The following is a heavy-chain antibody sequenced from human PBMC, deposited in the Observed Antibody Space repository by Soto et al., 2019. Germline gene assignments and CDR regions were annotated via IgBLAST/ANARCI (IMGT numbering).Heavy chain of an antibody. Sequence: GGSLRLSCAASGFTFRSYAMHWVRQAPGKGLKCVAVISYDGSNKFYRDYVKGRFTISRDNSKNTLYLQINSLRFEDTAVYYCARGDREDIAVVIGVRPGEYGVDVWGQGTTVTVSS. CDR1: GFTFRSYA. CDR3: ARGDREDIAVVIGVRPGEYGVDV. V-gene: IGHV3-30-3*01. CDR2: ISYDGSNK. J-gene: IGHJ6*02. D-gene: IGHD2-15*01.